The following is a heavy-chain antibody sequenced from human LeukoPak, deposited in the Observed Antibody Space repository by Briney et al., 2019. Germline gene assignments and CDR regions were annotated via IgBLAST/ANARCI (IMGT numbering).Heavy chain of an antibody. V-gene: IGHV1-2*02. CDR2: INPNSGGT. D-gene: IGHD5-12*01. Sequence: VASVKVSCTASGYTSSNYCVHWLRQAPGQGFEWMGWINPNSGGTNYAQKFQGRVTMTRDTSISTAYMELSRLRSDDTAVYYCARDSISSGYDRYFQHWGQGTLVTVSS. CDR3: ARDSISSGYDRYFQH. J-gene: IGHJ1*01. CDR1: GYTSSNYC.